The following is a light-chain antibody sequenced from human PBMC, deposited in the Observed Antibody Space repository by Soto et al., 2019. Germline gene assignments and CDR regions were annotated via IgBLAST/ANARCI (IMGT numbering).Light chain of an antibody. CDR3: QQYNDNWK. Sequence: DIQMTQSPSTLSASVGDRVTITCRASQSISSWLAWYQQKPGTAPKLLIYKASTLQSGAPSRFSGSGSGTEFTLTISILQPDDYATDYCQQYNDNWKFGQGTKVEIK. CDR1: QSISSW. J-gene: IGKJ1*01. V-gene: IGKV1-5*03. CDR2: KAS.